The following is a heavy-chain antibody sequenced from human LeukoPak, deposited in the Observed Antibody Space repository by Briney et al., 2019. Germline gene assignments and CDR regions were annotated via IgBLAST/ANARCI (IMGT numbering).Heavy chain of an antibody. CDR1: DGSISSSNW. D-gene: IGHD1-26*01. Sequence: SSETLSLTCAVSDGSISSSNWWSWVRQPPGKGLEWIGEIYHSGSTNCNPSLKSRVTISVDKSKNQFSLKLSSVTAADTAVYYCARVSSGATTVDYWGQGTLVTVSS. V-gene: IGHV4-4*02. CDR3: ARVSSGATTVDY. J-gene: IGHJ4*02. CDR2: IYHSGST.